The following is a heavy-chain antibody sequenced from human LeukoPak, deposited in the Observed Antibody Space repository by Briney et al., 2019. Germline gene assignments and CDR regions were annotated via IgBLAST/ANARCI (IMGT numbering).Heavy chain of an antibody. CDR1: GYSFSNYW. D-gene: IGHD3-16*01. V-gene: IGHV5-51*01. CDR2: IYPGDSNT. J-gene: IGHJ4*02. Sequence: GVSLKISCKGSGYSFSNYWIAWVRQMPGKGLEWMGMIYPGDSNTRYSPSFQGQVTISADKSTSTAYLQWSSLTASDTAIYYCARHNCYDSWGQGTLVTVSS. CDR3: ARHNCYDS.